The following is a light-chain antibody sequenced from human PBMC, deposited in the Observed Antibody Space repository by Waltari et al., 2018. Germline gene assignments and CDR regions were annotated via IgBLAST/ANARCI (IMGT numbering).Light chain of an antibody. V-gene: IGLV2-11*01. CDR1: SSDIGYYNA. Sequence: QAAPTQPPSVSGSPGRSVTISCTGTSSDIGYYNAVSWYQQHPGKAPKLMIYEVSNGTSWVSDRVSGSKAGNTASLTSSGLQAEDEADYYCSSYAGSNTLLFGGGTRLTVL. J-gene: IGLJ2*01. CDR2: EVS. CDR3: SSYAGSNTLL.